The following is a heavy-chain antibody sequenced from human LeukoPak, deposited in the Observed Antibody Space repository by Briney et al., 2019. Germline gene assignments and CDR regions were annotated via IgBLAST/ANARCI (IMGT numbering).Heavy chain of an antibody. CDR3: ARHSQAGYYSDSSGYYYFDY. CDR2: ISGSGGST. J-gene: IGHJ4*02. CDR1: GFTFSSYA. Sequence: PGGPLRLSCAASGFTFSSYAMSWVRQAPGKGLEWVSAISGSGGSTYYADSVKGRFTISRDNSKNTLYLQMNSLRAEDTAVYYCARHSQAGYYSDSSGYYYFDYWGQGSLVTVSS. D-gene: IGHD3-22*01. V-gene: IGHV3-23*01.